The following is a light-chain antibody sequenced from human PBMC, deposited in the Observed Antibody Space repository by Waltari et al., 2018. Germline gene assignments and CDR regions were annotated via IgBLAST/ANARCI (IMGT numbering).Light chain of an antibody. V-gene: IGLV1-44*01. J-gene: IGLJ3*02. CDR1: SSHTGFNT. CDR2: TDN. CDR3: AAWDDNLNGWA. Sequence: QSVLTQPPSASGTPRQRVTISCSGSSSHTGFNTVRRYQQVPGAAPRILMYTDNQRPSGVPDRFSGSKSGSSASLAISGLRPEDEADYYCAAWDDNLNGWAFGGGTKVTVL.